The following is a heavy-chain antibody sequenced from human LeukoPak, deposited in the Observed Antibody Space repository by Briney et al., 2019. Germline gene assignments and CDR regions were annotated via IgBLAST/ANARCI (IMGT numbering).Heavy chain of an antibody. D-gene: IGHD3-10*01. CDR3: ARSRRGGAGIRFDY. CDR1: GGSISRYY. Sequence: PSETLSLTCTVSGGSISRYYWSWIRQPPGKGLEWIGYIYYSGSTDYNPSLKSRVTMSVDTSKNQFSLKLSSVTAADTAVYYCARSRRGGAGIRFDYWGQGTLVTVSS. CDR2: IYYSGST. V-gene: IGHV4-59*12. J-gene: IGHJ4*02.